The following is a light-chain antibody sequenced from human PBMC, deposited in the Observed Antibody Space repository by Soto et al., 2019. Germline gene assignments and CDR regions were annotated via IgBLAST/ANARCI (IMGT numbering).Light chain of an antibody. CDR3: AAWDDSLNGHVV. CDR1: SSNIGSNA. J-gene: IGLJ2*01. Sequence: QSVVTQPPSASGTPGQRVTISCSGSSSNIGSNAINWYQQLPGTAPKLLVYSDNQRPSGVPDRFSGSKSATSASLAISGLQSEDEADYYCAAWDDSLNGHVVFGGGTKLTVL. V-gene: IGLV1-44*01. CDR2: SDN.